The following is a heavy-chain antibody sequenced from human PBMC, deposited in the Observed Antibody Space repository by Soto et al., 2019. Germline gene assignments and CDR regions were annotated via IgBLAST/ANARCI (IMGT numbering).Heavy chain of an antibody. J-gene: IGHJ6*02. CDR2: MNPNSGNT. CDR1: GYTFTSYD. Sequence: ASVKVSCKASGYTFTSYDINWVRQATGQGLEWMGWMNPNSGNTGYAQRFQGRVTMTRNTSISTAYMELSSLRSEDTAVYYCARERITIFGVVISVYGMDVWGQGTTVTVSS. V-gene: IGHV1-8*01. D-gene: IGHD3-3*01. CDR3: ARERITIFGVVISVYGMDV.